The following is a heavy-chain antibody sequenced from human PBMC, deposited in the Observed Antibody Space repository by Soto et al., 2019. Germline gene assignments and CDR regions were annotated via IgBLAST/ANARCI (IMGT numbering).Heavy chain of an antibody. CDR2: IIPIFPTT. CDR3: ARDKERQQLGGNYYYGIDV. CDR1: GGTFGNSA. Sequence: QVQLVQSGAEVKKPGSSVTVSCKASGGTFGNSAISWVRQAPGQGLEWMGGIIPIFPTTDYAQKFQGRFTITADESTSTAYMELTSLRSADTAVYYCARDKERQQLGGNYYYGIDVWGQGTTVTVSS. J-gene: IGHJ6*02. V-gene: IGHV1-69*12. D-gene: IGHD6-25*01.